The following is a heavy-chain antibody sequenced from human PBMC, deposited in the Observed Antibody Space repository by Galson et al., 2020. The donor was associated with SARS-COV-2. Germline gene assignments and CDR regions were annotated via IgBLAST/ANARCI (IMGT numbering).Heavy chain of an antibody. CDR3: AKKDTGMDFYHYGRDV. CDR1: GFPFDYYG. J-gene: IGHJ6*02. Sequence: GESLKISCAASGFPFDYYGIHWVRQAPGKGLEWVAVISYDGSNKYYADSVKGRFTISRDNSKNRLYLQMNGLRAEDTAVYYCAKKDTGMDFYHYGRDVWGQGTTVTVSS. CDR2: ISYDGSNK. V-gene: IGHV3-30*18. D-gene: IGHD5-18*01.